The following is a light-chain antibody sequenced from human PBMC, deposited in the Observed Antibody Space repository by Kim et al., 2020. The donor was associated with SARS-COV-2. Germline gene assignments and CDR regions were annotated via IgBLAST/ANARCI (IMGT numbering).Light chain of an antibody. V-gene: IGLV3-1*01. CDR1: KMGDTY. J-gene: IGLJ2*01. CDR3: QAWDSNTAL. Sequence: SVSPGQTASITCSGDKMGDTYASWFLQRPGQSPVLVIFQDDRRPSGIPERFSGSNSGNTATLTISGTQPMDEADYYCQAWDSNTALFGGGTQLTVL. CDR2: QDD.